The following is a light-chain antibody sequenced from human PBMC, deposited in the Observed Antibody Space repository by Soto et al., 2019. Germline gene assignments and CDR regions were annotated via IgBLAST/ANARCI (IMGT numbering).Light chain of an antibody. Sequence: NFMLTQSHSVSQSPGKTVTISCTRSSGNIASAYVQWYQQRPGSAPTTVIYEDDQRPSGVPDRFSGSIDSSSNSASLTISGLKTEDEADYYCQSFDSNNPWVFGGGTKLTVL. V-gene: IGLV6-57*04. CDR1: SGNIASAY. CDR3: QSFDSNNPWV. J-gene: IGLJ3*02. CDR2: EDD.